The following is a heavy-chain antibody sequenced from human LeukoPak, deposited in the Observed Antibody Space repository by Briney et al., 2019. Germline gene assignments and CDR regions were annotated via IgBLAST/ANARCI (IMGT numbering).Heavy chain of an antibody. Sequence: GGSLILSCAASGFTFSSYSMNWVRQAPGKGLEWISYISGSGSVSYYEDSVKGRFTISRDNAKNSLYLQMNSLRDEDTALYYCARDGGFGFLAALDIWGQGTMVTVSS. V-gene: IGHV3-48*02. CDR2: ISGSGSVS. CDR1: GFTFSSYS. J-gene: IGHJ3*02. CDR3: ARDGGFGFLAALDI. D-gene: IGHD3-10*01.